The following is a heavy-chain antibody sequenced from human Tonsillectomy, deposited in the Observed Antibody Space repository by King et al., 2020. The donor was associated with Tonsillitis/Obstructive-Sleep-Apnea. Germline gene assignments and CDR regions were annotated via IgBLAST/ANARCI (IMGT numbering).Heavy chain of an antibody. D-gene: IGHD1-1*01. CDR2: ISTRGTYI. V-gene: IGHV3-21*01. Sequence: VQLVESGGGLVKPGGSLRLSCAASGFTFSTHYMNWVRQAPGKGLEWVSSISTRGTYIYYADSVKGRFTISRDNARSSLYLQMNSRSAEDTAVYYCGRNSAGTGMTAHDYWGQGTLVTVSS. J-gene: IGHJ4*02. CDR1: GFTFSTHY. CDR3: GRNSAGTGMTAHDY.